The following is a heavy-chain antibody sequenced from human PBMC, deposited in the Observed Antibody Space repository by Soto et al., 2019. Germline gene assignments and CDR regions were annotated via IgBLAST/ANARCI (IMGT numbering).Heavy chain of an antibody. J-gene: IGHJ4*02. Sequence: QVQLQESGPGLVKPSQTLSLSCTVSGGSISDDDSYWSWIRQPPGKGLEWLGYIYYSGRTNYNPSLNSRLTISLDTSKNQFSLRLTSASAADTAVYYCARDRANSPDYFDNWGQGTLVTVSS. D-gene: IGHD1-1*01. V-gene: IGHV4-30-4*01. CDR3: ARDRANSPDYFDN. CDR1: GGSISDDDSY. CDR2: IYYSGRT.